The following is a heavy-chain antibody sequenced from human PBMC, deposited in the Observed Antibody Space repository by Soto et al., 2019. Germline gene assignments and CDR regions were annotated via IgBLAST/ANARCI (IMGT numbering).Heavy chain of an antibody. V-gene: IGHV3-21*06. CDR3: ARDLMPNDRGLGDLAY. CDR1: GFTFNKYS. Sequence: PGVSLRLSCAASGFTFNKYSMNWVRQAPGKGLEWVSSITSKTGDQYYADSVKGRFIISRDNTKNSLSLQVTSLRDEDTAVYYCARDLMPNDRGLGDLAYWGQGTLVTVSS. CDR2: ITSKTGDQ. J-gene: IGHJ4*02. D-gene: IGHD3-22*01.